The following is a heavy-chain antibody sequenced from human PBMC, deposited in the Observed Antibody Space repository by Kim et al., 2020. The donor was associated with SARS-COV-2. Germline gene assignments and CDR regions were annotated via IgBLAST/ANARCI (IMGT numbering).Heavy chain of an antibody. CDR2: IKQDGSEK. J-gene: IGHJ4*02. CDR3: ASATYSSSWPFDY. D-gene: IGHD6-13*01. CDR1: GFTFSSYW. V-gene: IGHV3-7*01. Sequence: GGSLRLSCAASGFTFSSYWMSWVRQAPGKGLEWVANIKQDGSEKYYVDSVKGRFTISRDNAKNSLYLQMNSLRAEDTAVYYCASATYSSSWPFDYWGQGTLVTVSS.